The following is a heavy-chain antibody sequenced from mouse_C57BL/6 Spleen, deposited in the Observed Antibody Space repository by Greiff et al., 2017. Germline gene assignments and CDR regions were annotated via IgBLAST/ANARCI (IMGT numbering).Heavy chain of an antibody. CDR3: AREGTPYYFDY. D-gene: IGHD3-3*01. Sequence: EVKLVESGGGLVKPGGSLKLSCAASGFTFSDYGMHWVRQAPEKGLEWVAYISSGSSTIYYADTVKGRFTISRDNAKNTLFLQMTSLRSEDTAMYYCAREGTPYYFDYWGQGTTLTVSS. CDR1: GFTFSDYG. CDR2: ISSGSSTI. J-gene: IGHJ2*01. V-gene: IGHV5-17*01.